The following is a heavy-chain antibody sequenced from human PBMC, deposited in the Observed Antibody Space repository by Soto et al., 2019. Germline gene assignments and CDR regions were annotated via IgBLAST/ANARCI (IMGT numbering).Heavy chain of an antibody. Sequence: EVQLVESGGGLVKPGGSLRLSCAASGFTFSNAWMSWVRQAPGKGLEWVGRIKSKTDGGTTDYAALVNGRFTISRDDSKNTLYLQMNRLKTEDTAVYYCTTSAEYRSSWYDSDYWGQGTLVTVSS. J-gene: IGHJ4*02. CDR3: TTSAEYRSSWYDSDY. CDR1: GFTFSNAW. V-gene: IGHV3-15*01. CDR2: IKSKTDGGTT. D-gene: IGHD6-13*01.